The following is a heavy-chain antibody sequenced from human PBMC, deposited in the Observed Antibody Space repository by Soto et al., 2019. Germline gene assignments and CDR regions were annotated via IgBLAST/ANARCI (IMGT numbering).Heavy chain of an antibody. J-gene: IGHJ4*02. Sequence: GGSLRLSCAASGFTFTSFAVSWVRQAPGKGLEWVSAISGSGGATYYADSVKGRFSISRDNSKNTLYIQMNSLRAGDTAVYYCAKDYGSSRYFFDYWGQGALVTVSS. CDR1: GFTFTSFA. D-gene: IGHD3-9*01. CDR3: AKDYGSSRYFFDY. V-gene: IGHV3-23*01. CDR2: ISGSGGAT.